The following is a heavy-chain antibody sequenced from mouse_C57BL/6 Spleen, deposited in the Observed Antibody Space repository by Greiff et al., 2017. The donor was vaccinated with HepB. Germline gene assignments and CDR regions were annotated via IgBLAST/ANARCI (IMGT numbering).Heavy chain of an antibody. V-gene: IGHV3-6*01. J-gene: IGHJ3*01. CDR2: ISYDGSN. D-gene: IGHD2-2*01. CDR3: ARDTMVTTGGFAY. Sequence: ESGPGLVKPSQSLSLTCSVTGYSITSGYYWNWIRQFPGNKLEWMGYISYDGSNNYNPSLKNRISITRDTSKNQFFLKLNSVTTEDTATYYCARDTMVTTGGFAYWGQGTLVTVSA. CDR1: GYSITSGYY.